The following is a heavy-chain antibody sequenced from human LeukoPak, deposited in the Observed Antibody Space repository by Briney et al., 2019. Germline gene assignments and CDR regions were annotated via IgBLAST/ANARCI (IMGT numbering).Heavy chain of an antibody. D-gene: IGHD6-6*01. J-gene: IGHJ6*03. Sequence: GGSLRLSCAASGFTFRSYTIHWVRQAPGKGLEWVSSISAVGTYICNADSAKGRFTISRDNVEKSAYLELSGLTGQDTAIYYCARGGIAGRAVYYYYMDVWGKGTTVTVSS. CDR3: ARGGIAGRAVYYYYMDV. CDR2: ISAVGTYI. CDR1: GFTFRSYT. V-gene: IGHV3-21*01.